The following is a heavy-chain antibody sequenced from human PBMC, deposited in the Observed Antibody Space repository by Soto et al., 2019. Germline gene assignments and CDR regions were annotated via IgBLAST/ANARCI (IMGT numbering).Heavy chain of an antibody. CDR2: SSGSGDET. V-gene: IGHV3-23*01. CDR3: AKSVEEKYYDFWSGYWNGGYYYGMDV. Sequence: GGSLRLSCAASGFTVGSYAMTWVRQAPGKGLEWVSGSSGSGDETYYADSVKGRFTVSRDNSKNTLYLQMNSLRAEDTAVYYCAKSVEEKYYDFWSGYWNGGYYYGMDVGGQGTTVTVSS. J-gene: IGHJ6*02. CDR1: GFTVGSYA. D-gene: IGHD3-3*01.